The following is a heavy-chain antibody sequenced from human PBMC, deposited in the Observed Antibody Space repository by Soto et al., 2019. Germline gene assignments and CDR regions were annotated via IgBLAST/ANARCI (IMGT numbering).Heavy chain of an antibody. Sequence: QVQLQESGPGLVEPSGTLSLTCAVSGGSISSSNWWSWVRQPPGKGLEWIGEIYHSGSTNYNPSLKSRVTLSVDKSKHQFSLKLSSVTAAATAVYYCAVGTHDYGDYDGYYYYGMDVWGQGTTVTVSS. V-gene: IGHV4-4*02. CDR2: IYHSGST. CDR3: AVGTHDYGDYDGYYYYGMDV. D-gene: IGHD4-17*01. CDR1: GGSISSSNW. J-gene: IGHJ6*02.